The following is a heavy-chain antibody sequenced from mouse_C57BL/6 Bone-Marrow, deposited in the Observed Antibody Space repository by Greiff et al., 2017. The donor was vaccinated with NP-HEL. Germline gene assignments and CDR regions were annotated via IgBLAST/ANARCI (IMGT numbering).Heavy chain of an antibody. Sequence: VQGVESGAELARPGASVKLSCKASGYTFTSYGISWVKQRTGQGLEWIGEIYPRSGNTYYNEKFKGKATLTADKSSSTAYMELRSLTSEDSAVYFCARRGYSYFDYWGQGTTLTVSS. J-gene: IGHJ2*01. CDR1: GYTFTSYG. V-gene: IGHV1-81*01. CDR2: IYPRSGNT. CDR3: ARRGYSYFDY. D-gene: IGHD3-1*01.